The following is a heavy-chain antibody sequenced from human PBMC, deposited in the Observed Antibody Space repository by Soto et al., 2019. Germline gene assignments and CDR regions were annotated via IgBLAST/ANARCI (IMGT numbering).Heavy chain of an antibody. CDR3: ARDGGEQLKRKPRYNWFDP. CDR1: GFTFSSYG. V-gene: IGHV3-33*01. Sequence: GGSLRLSCAASGFTFSSYGMHWVRQAPGKGLEWVAVIWYDGSNKYYADSVKGRFTISRDNSKNTLYLQMNSLRAEDTAVYYCARDGGEQLKRKPRYNWFDPWGQGTLVTVSS. D-gene: IGHD6-6*01. CDR2: IWYDGSNK. J-gene: IGHJ5*02.